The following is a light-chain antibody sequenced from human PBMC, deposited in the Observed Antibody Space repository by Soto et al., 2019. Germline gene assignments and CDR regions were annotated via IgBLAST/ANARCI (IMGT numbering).Light chain of an antibody. CDR3: RQYNNWPYT. V-gene: IGKV3-15*01. CDR2: GAS. J-gene: IGKJ2*01. Sequence: EIVMTQSPATLAVSPGERAALSCRARQSVSSNFAWYQQQPGQAPRLLIYGASSRATGTPARFSGSGSGTEFTLTISSRQSEDFAFYACRQYNNWPYTFGLGTKLEMK. CDR1: QSVSSN.